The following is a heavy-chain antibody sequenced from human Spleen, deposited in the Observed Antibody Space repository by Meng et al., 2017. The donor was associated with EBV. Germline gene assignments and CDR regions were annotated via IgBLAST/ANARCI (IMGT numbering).Heavy chain of an antibody. CDR2: AFHDGGT. CDR3: AREDSYGDFDY. CDR1: GGSISSSDGYS. Sequence: QLQLQESGSGLVKPSXXLXLTGVVTGGSISSSDGYSWSWIRQPPGKGREWIGYAFHDGGTFYNPSLESRVAILMERSKNQFSLKLSSVTAADTAVYYCAREDSYGDFDYWGQGTLGTVSS. V-gene: IGHV4-30-2*01. D-gene: IGHD5-18*01. J-gene: IGHJ4*02.